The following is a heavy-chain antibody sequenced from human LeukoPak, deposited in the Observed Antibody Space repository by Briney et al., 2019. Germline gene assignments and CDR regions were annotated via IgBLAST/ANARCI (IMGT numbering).Heavy chain of an antibody. CDR1: GYNFTGYY. V-gene: IGHV1-2*02. D-gene: IGHD3-10*01. CDR3: ARGFVVRGVSPIRPPLSGAFHI. Sequence: ASVKVSCKASGYNFTGYYMHWVRQAPGQGLERMGWINPNSGGTNYAQKFQGRVTMTRDTSISTAYMDLSGLRSDDTAVYYCARGFVVRGVSPIRPPLSGAFHIWGQGTMVTVSS. CDR2: INPNSGGT. J-gene: IGHJ3*02.